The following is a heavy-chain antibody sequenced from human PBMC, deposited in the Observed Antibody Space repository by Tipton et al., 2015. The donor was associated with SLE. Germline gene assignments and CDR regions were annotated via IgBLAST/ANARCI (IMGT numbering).Heavy chain of an antibody. CDR1: GDSISSAYYY. Sequence: LRLSCTVSGDSISSAYYYWTWIRQPPGKGLEWIGFIYYSGTTYYNPSLMSRVTISEDTSKNHFSLKLDSVTAADTAVYYCATTRAFSAYDWDSWGQGTLVTVSS. CDR3: ATTRAFSAYDWDS. V-gene: IGHV4-30-4*01. CDR2: IYYSGTT. J-gene: IGHJ4*02. D-gene: IGHD5-12*01.